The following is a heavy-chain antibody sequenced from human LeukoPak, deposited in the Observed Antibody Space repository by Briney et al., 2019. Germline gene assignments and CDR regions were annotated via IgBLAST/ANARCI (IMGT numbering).Heavy chain of an antibody. V-gene: IGHV4-39*01. CDR3: ASCSYYYFYMDV. D-gene: IGHD2-21*01. CDR1: GGSISSSDYY. Sequence: SETLSRTCTVSGGSISSSDYYWGWIRQPPGKGLEWIGSIYYSGSTYYNPSLKSRVTISVDTSKNQFSLKLSSVTAADTAVYFCASCSYYYFYMDVWGKGTTVTVSS. J-gene: IGHJ6*03. CDR2: IYYSGST.